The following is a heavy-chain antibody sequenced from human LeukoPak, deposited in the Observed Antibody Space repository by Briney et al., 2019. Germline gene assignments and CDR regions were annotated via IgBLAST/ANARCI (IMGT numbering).Heavy chain of an antibody. V-gene: IGHV4-61*02. J-gene: IGHJ2*01. CDR1: GGSISSGYYY. D-gene: IGHD6-13*01. CDR3: ARVYYSNSYDYWYFDL. CDR2: IYTSGST. Sequence: PSETLSLTCTVSGGSISSGYYYWSWIRQPAGKGLEWIGRIYTSGSTNYNPSLKSRVTISVDTSKNQFSLKLTSVTAADTAVYYCARVYYSNSYDYWYFDLWGRGTLVTVSS.